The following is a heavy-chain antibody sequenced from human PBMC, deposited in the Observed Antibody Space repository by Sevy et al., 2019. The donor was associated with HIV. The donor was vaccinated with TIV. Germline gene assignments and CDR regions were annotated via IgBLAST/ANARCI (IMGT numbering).Heavy chain of an antibody. D-gene: IGHD3-10*01. CDR2: MRKDGINT. V-gene: IGHV3-30*02. CDR3: ARETNYYGASGPVPGDI. J-gene: IGHJ3*02. CDR1: VFTFNIYG. Sequence: GGSLRLSCAASVFTFNIYGMQWVRQAPGKGLEWVAFMRKDGINTYYADSVKGRFTISRDNSKNTLYLQMNSLRTEDTALYYCARETNYYGASGPVPGDIWGQGTMVTVSS.